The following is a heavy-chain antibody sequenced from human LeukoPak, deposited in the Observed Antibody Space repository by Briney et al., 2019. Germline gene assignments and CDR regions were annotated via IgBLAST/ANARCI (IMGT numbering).Heavy chain of an antibody. CDR2: INHSGST. J-gene: IGHJ4*02. V-gene: IGHV4-34*01. Sequence: PSETLSLTCAVYGGSFSVYYWSWIRQPPGKGLEWIGEINHSGSTNYNPSLKSRVTISVDTSKSQFSLKLSSVTAADTAVYYCARVMYEPRAVLFDYWGQGTLVTVSS. CDR1: GGSFSVYY. D-gene: IGHD2-8*01. CDR3: ARVMYEPRAVLFDY.